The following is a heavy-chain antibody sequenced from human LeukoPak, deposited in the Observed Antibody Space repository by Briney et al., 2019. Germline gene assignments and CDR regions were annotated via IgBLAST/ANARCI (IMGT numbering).Heavy chain of an antibody. CDR1: GYTFTSYG. CDR3: AVHLPGDYLDR. V-gene: IGHV1-8*02. J-gene: IGHJ4*02. Sequence: GASVKVSCKASGYTFTSYGISWVRQAPGHGLEWMGWMNPDSGNTGFAQKFQGRVTMTRNTSITTAYMELSSLRLEDTAVYYCAVHLPGDYLDRWGQGTLVTVSS. CDR2: MNPDSGNT.